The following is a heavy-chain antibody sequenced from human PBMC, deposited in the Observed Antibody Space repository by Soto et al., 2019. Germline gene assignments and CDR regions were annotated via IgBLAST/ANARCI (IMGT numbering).Heavy chain of an antibody. Sequence: QITLKESGPPLVKPTQTLTLTCTFSGFSLTTSGVGVGWIRQPPGKALEWLALIYWDDDKRYRPSLESRLTITKDTSKSQVVLTMTKMDPVDTATYYCAHRGGFSLTFDFWGQGTLVTVSS. D-gene: IGHD3-9*01. J-gene: IGHJ4*02. V-gene: IGHV2-5*02. CDR3: AHRGGFSLTFDF. CDR1: GFSLTTSGVG. CDR2: IYWDDDK.